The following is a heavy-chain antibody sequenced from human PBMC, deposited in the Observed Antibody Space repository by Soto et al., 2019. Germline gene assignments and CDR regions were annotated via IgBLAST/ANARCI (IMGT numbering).Heavy chain of an antibody. D-gene: IGHD3-22*01. CDR2: IYYTGTT. CDR1: SGSIRDYY. J-gene: IGHJ4*02. V-gene: IGHV4-59*08. CDR3: ARLCGYYQAFDS. Sequence: QVQLQESGPGLVKPSETLSLTCTVSSGSIRDYYWGWIRQSPGKGLEWIGYIYYTGTTKYNPSLKSQVTISVDSSKSQFSLKLDSVTAADTAVYYCARLCGYYQAFDSWGQGTLVTVSS.